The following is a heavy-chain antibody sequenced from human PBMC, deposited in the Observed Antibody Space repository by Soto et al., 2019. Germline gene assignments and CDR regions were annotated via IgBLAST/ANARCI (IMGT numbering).Heavy chain of an antibody. Sequence: ASVKVSCKASGYTFTSYYIHWVRQAPGQGLEWVAMINPGGGRTKNAQMFQGRVTLTRDTSAGTVDMELSSLTSDDTAVYYCASGPSCGGDCYLFDYWGQGSLVTVSS. CDR2: INPGGGRT. V-gene: IGHV1-46*01. CDR1: GYTFTSYY. J-gene: IGHJ4*02. D-gene: IGHD2-21*02. CDR3: ASGPSCGGDCYLFDY.